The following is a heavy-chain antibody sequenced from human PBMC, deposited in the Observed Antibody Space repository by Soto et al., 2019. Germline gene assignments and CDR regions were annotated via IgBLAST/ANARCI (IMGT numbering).Heavy chain of an antibody. Sequence: EVQLVASGGGLVKPGGSLRLSCAASGFTFSNAWMNWVRQAPGKGLEWVGRIKSKTDGGTTDYAAPVKGRFTISSADSNTKLYLQMNSLKTEDTAVYYCTTGWSGAKPPGGYGGQGTLVTVSS. CDR3: TTGWSGAKPPGGY. D-gene: IGHD1-26*01. CDR1: GFTFSNAW. J-gene: IGHJ4*02. V-gene: IGHV3-15*07. CDR2: IKSKTDGGTT.